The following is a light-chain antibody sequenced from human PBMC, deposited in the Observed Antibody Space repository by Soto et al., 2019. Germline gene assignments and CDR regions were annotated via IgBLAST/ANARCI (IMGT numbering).Light chain of an antibody. J-gene: IGKJ4*01. CDR2: DAS. CDR1: QDITNF. Sequence: GDRVTIPCRASQDITNFLNWYQQKPGKAPNLLIYDASNLQTGVPSRFRGSGSGTEFTFTISSLQPEDVATYYCQQFDNLPLTFGGGTKVELK. V-gene: IGKV1-33*01. CDR3: QQFDNLPLT.